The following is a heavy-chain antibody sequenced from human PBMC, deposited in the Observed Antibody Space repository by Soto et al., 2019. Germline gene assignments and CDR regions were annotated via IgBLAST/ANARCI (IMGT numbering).Heavy chain of an antibody. J-gene: IGHJ5*02. Sequence: SETLSLTCTVSGGSISSSSYYWGWIRQPPGKGLEWIGSIYYSGSTYYNPSLKSRVTISVDTSRNQFSLKLSSVTAADTAVYYCARTTVTRRWFDPWGQGTLVTVSS. D-gene: IGHD4-17*01. CDR3: ARTTVTRRWFDP. CDR1: GGSISSSSYY. CDR2: IYYSGST. V-gene: IGHV4-39*01.